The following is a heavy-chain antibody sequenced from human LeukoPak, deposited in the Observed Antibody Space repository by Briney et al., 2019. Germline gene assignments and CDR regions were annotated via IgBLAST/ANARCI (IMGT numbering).Heavy chain of an antibody. J-gene: IGHJ6*02. CDR2: ISGDAVTS. V-gene: IGHV3-23*01. D-gene: IGHD3-3*01. CDR3: AKGKLDFWSGQYYYYYAMDV. CDR1: GFTFKNYA. Sequence: GGSLRLSCAASGFTFKNYAMNWVRQSPGQGLEWVSTISGDAVTSWYADSVKGRFTVSRDNSKNIVFLQMNNLRAEDTAVYYCAKGKLDFWSGQYYYYYAMDVWGQGTTVTVS.